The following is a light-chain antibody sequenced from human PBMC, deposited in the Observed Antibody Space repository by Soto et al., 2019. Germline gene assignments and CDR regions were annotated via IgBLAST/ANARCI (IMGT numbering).Light chain of an antibody. V-gene: IGKV3-15*01. CDR2: GAF. CDR1: QSVSRN. J-gene: IGKJ4*01. CDR3: QQYNDWPSLT. Sequence: EMVMTQSPVTLSVSPGERATLSCRASQSVSRNLAWYQQKPGQAPRLLIYGAFTRATGVPARFSGSGSGTEFTLAISSLQSEDSAAYYCQQYNDWPSLTFGGGTKVETK.